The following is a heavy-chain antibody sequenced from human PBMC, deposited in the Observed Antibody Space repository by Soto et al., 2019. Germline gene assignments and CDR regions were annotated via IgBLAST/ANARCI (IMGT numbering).Heavy chain of an antibody. Sequence: GGSLRLSCAASGFAFSHYAMSWVRQAPGKGLEWVSAISGSGGSTYYAESVKGRFTISRDNSKDTLDLQMKSLRVEDTAIYYCAKDPALIWFGQDGYFDSWGQGTLVTVSS. J-gene: IGHJ4*02. CDR1: GFAFSHYA. CDR3: AKDPALIWFGQDGYFDS. CDR2: ISGSGGST. V-gene: IGHV3-23*01. D-gene: IGHD3-10*01.